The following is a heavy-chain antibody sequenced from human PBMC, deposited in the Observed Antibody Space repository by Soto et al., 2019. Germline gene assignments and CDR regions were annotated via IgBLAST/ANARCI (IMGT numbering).Heavy chain of an antibody. CDR2: ISSNERST. V-gene: IGHV3-64D*06. Sequence: GGSLRLSCSASGFTFSSYAMHWVRQAPGKGLEYVSAISSNERSTYYADSVKGRFTISRDNSKNTLYLQMSSLRAEDTAVYYCVKDLQFRYSSSWCCYWGQGPLVTVSA. CDR1: GFTFSSYA. CDR3: VKDLQFRYSSSWCCY. J-gene: IGHJ4*02. D-gene: IGHD6-13*01.